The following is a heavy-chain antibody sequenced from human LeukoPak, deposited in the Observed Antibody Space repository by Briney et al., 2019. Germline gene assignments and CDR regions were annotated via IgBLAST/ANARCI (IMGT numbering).Heavy chain of an antibody. CDR1: GFTFSSYA. CDR3: ARSDVVTRNYYYYMDV. V-gene: IGHV3-23*01. J-gene: IGHJ6*03. Sequence: GGSLRLSCAASGFTFSSYAMSWVRQAPGKGLDWVSTISSSGGSTYYPDSVKGRFTISKYTSKNTLFLQMNSLRAEDTAVYYCARSDVVTRNYYYYMDVWGKGTTVTVSS. D-gene: IGHD2-2*01. CDR2: ISSSGGST.